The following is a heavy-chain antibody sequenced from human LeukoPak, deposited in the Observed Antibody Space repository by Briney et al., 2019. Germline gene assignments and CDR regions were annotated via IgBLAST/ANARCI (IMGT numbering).Heavy chain of an antibody. D-gene: IGHD6-13*01. CDR2: INPNSGGT. J-gene: IGHJ4*02. Sequence: ASVKVSCKASGYTFTGYYMHWVRQAPGQGLEWMGWINPNSGGTNYAQKFRGRVTMTRDTSISTAYMELSRLRSDDTAVYYCARGAAAGLLFFDYWGQGTLVTVSS. CDR3: ARGAAAGLLFFDY. V-gene: IGHV1-2*02. CDR1: GYTFTGYY.